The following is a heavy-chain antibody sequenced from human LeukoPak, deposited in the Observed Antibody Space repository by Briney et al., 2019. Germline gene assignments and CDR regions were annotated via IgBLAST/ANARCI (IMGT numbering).Heavy chain of an antibody. Sequence: PGESLKISCKGSGYSFTSYWIGWVRQMPGKGLEWMGIIYPGDSDTRYSPSFQGQVTISADKSISTAYLQWSSLKASDTAMYYCARQTAMGYYYYYYGMDVWGLGTTVTVSS. CDR2: IYPGDSDT. V-gene: IGHV5-51*01. J-gene: IGHJ6*02. D-gene: IGHD5-18*01. CDR1: GYSFTSYW. CDR3: ARQTAMGYYYYYYGMDV.